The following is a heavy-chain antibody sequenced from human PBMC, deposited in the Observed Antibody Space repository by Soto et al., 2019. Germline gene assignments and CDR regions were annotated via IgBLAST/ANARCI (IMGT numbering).Heavy chain of an antibody. D-gene: IGHD3-10*01. CDR3: ARGVLY. Sequence: SETLYLTCTVSGGSVSTGGNCWSWIRQPPGKGLEWIGCFHYSESTRYNPSLKSRATISIDTSKNQFSLKLSSVTASDTAVYYCARGVLYWGQGTLVTVS. J-gene: IGHJ4*02. CDR1: GGSVSTGGNC. CDR2: FHYSEST. V-gene: IGHV4-61*08.